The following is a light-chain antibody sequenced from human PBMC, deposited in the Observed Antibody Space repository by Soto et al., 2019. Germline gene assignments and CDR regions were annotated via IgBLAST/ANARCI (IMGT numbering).Light chain of an antibody. Sequence: QSALTQPASVSGSPEQSITISCTGTSSDVGGYNYASWYQQHPGKAPKLMIYEVSNRPSGVSNRFSGSKSGNTASLTISGLQAEDGADYYCSSYTSSSTLVFGTGTKLTVL. J-gene: IGLJ1*01. CDR1: SSDVGGYNY. V-gene: IGLV2-14*01. CDR2: EVS. CDR3: SSYTSSSTLV.